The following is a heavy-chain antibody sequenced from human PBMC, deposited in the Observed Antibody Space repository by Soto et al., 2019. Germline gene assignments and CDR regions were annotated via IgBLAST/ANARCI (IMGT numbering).Heavy chain of an antibody. Sequence: PGGSMILSCAASGFTFSSYGMHWVRQAPGKGLEWVAVISYDGSNKYYADSVKGRFTISRDNSKNTLYLQMNSLRAEDTAVYYCAKDSSTLGMDVWGQGTTVTVSS. J-gene: IGHJ6*02. CDR2: ISYDGSNK. CDR3: AKDSSTLGMDV. D-gene: IGHD3-16*01. V-gene: IGHV3-30*18. CDR1: GFTFSSYG.